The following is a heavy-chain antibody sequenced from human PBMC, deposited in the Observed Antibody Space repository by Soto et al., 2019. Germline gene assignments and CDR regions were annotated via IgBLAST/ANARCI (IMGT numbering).Heavy chain of an antibody. D-gene: IGHD3-3*01. CDR3: AAPGEGYYVFWSGYYTGNWFDP. V-gene: IGHV4-59*08. CDR2: VCYSVSR. J-gene: IGHJ5*02. Sequence: PSEPLSHTCTVSGASISSYYWSWIRESPFKGLGLVWYVCYSVSRNYNPSLKSRVTISVDTSKNHFSLKLSSVTAPDTAVYYCAAPGEGYYVFWSGYYTGNWFDPWGQGTLFTVSS. CDR1: GASISSYY.